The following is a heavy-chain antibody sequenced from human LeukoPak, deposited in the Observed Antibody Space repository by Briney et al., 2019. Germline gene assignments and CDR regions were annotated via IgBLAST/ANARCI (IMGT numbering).Heavy chain of an antibody. V-gene: IGHV1-69*04. CDR2: IIPILGIA. Sequence: SVKVSCKASGGTFSSYAISWVRQAPGQGLEWMGRIIPILGIANYAQKFQGRDTITADKSTSTAYMELSSLRSEDTAVYYCARDQYYYDSSGYPDYWGQGTLVTVSS. CDR1: GGTFSSYA. J-gene: IGHJ4*02. CDR3: ARDQYYYDSSGYPDY. D-gene: IGHD3-22*01.